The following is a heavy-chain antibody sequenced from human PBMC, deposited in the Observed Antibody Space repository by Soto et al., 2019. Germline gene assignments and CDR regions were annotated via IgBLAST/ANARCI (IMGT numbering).Heavy chain of an antibody. V-gene: IGHV4-39*01. CDR1: GGSISSSSYY. J-gene: IGHJ6*02. CDR3: ARQEVDYVRYYYYGRDV. D-gene: IGHD4-17*01. Sequence: SETLSLTCTVSGGSISSSSYYWGWIRQPPGKGLEWIGSIYYSGSTYYNPSLKSRVTISVDTSKNQFSLKLSSVTAADTAVYYCARQEVDYVRYYYYGRDVGGQGTTVPVSS. CDR2: IYYSGST.